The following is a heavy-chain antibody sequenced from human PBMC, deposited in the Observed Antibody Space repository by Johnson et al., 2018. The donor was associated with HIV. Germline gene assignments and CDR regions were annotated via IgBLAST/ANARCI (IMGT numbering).Heavy chain of an antibody. CDR3: ARDGNGHDSSGYYYPVAFDI. J-gene: IGHJ3*02. CDR2: IKRESDGGPR. Sequence: VQLMESGGGLVKPGGSLTLSCAASGFIFSHAWMSWVRQAPGKGLEWVGRIKRESDGGPRDYADSVTGRFTISRDNSKNTLYLQMNSLRAQDTAVYYCARDGNGHDSSGYYYPVAFDIWGQGTMVTVSS. V-gene: IGHV3-15*01. CDR1: GFIFSHAW. D-gene: IGHD3-22*01.